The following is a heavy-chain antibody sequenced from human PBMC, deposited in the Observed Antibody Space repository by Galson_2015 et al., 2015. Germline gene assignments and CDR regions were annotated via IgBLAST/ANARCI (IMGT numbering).Heavy chain of an antibody. J-gene: IGHJ3*02. CDR2: IYSGGST. D-gene: IGHD2-2*01. CDR1: GFTVSSNY. CDR3: ASQYCSSTSCYAFDI. V-gene: IGHV3-53*01. Sequence: SLRLSCAASGFTVSSNYMSWVRQAPGKGLEWVSVIYSGGSTYYADSVKGRFTISRDNSKNTLYLQMNSLRAEDTAVYYCASQYCSSTSCYAFDIWGQGTMVTVSS.